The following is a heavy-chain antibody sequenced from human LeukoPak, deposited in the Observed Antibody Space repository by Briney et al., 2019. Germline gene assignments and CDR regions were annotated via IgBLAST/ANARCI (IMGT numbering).Heavy chain of an antibody. CDR1: GYTFTGYY. V-gene: IGHV1-2*02. J-gene: IGHJ4*02. CDR2: INPNSGGT. Sequence: ASVKVSCKASGYTFTGYYMHWVRQAPGRGLEWTGWINPNSGGTNYAQKFQGRVTMTRDTSISTAYMELSRLRSDDTAVYYCARGPSYDYGDYFDYWGQGTLVTVSS. CDR3: ARGPSYDYGDYFDY. D-gene: IGHD4-17*01.